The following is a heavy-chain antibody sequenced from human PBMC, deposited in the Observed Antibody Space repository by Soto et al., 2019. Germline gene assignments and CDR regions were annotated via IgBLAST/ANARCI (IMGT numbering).Heavy chain of an antibody. J-gene: IGHJ6*02. V-gene: IGHV4-61*08. CDR3: ARVLLWXGELSYDRGHFYYGMDV. Sequence: KTSETLSLTCTVSCGSVSSGGYSWTWIRQPPGKGLEWIGYIHHSGTTNYNPSVTSRVTISVDTSKNQFSLKLNSVTAADTAVYYWARVLLWXGELSYDRGHFYYGMDVWGQGTTVTVSS. CDR1: CGSVSSGGYS. CDR2: IHHSGTT. D-gene: IGHD3-10*01.